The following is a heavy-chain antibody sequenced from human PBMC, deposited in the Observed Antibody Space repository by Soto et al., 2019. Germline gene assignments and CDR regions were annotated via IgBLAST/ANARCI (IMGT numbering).Heavy chain of an antibody. CDR3: AKAGQWLPYYFDY. CDR2: ISGRGGTT. CDR1: GFTFSTYA. Sequence: HPGGSLRLSCAASGFTFSTYAMTWVRQAPGRGLERVSSISGRGGTTYDAASVKGRFTISRDDSKNTLFLQMNSLRADDTAVYYCAKAGQWLPYYFDYWGPGILVTVSS. D-gene: IGHD6-19*01. J-gene: IGHJ4*02. V-gene: IGHV3-23*01.